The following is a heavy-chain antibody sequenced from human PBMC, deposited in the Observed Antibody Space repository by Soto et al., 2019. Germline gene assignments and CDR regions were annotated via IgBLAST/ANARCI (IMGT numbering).Heavy chain of an antibody. J-gene: IGHJ6*02. CDR3: AKDQEVQLYYKYDGMDV. CDR1: GFTFSSYA. CDR2: ISGSGGST. Sequence: GGSLRLSCAASGFTFSSYAMSWVRQAPGKGLEWVSAISGSGGSTYYADSGKGRFTISRDNSKNTLYLQMNSLKAQDTAVYYCAKDQEVQLYYKYDGMDVWGQGTTVTVSS. V-gene: IGHV3-23*01.